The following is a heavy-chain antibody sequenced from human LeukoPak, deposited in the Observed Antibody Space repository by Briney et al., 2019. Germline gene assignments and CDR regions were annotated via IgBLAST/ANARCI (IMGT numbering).Heavy chain of an antibody. D-gene: IGHD1-1*01. V-gene: IGHV4-4*02. CDR2: IYHSGST. J-gene: IGHJ6*02. Sequence: SETLSLTCAVSGGSISSSNWWSWVRQPPGKGLEWIGEIYHSGSTNYNPSLKSRVTISVDTSKNQFSLKLSSVTAADTAVYYCARSLDYYYYGLDVWGQGTTVTVSS. CDR1: GGSISSSNW. CDR3: ARSLDYYYYGLDV.